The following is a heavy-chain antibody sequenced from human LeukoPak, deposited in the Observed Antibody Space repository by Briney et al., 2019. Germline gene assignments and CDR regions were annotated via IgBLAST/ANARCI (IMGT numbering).Heavy chain of an antibody. V-gene: IGHV1-24*01. CDR1: GYTLTELS. J-gene: IGHJ6*02. CDR3: ATANYHDSSGSGHYYGMDV. D-gene: IGHD3-22*01. Sequence: ASVKVSCEVSGYTLTELSMHWVRQAPGKGLEWMGGFDPEDGETIYAQRFQGRVTMTEDTSTDTAYMELSSLRSEDTAVYYCATANYHDSSGSGHYYGMDVWGQGTTVTVSS. CDR2: FDPEDGET.